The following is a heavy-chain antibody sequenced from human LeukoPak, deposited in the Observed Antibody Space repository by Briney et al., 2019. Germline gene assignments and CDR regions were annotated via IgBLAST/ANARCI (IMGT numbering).Heavy chain of an antibody. CDR2: IYYRGTS. Sequence: PSETLSLTCTVSGGSISSSYWSWIRQPPGKGLEWSGHIYYRGTSNYNPSLKSRVTMSVDTSKNQFSLKLSSVTAADTAFYYCARDLYNYDYYGGFDYWGQGTLVTVPP. D-gene: IGHD3-22*01. CDR3: ARDLYNYDYYGGFDY. J-gene: IGHJ4*02. V-gene: IGHV4-59*01. CDR1: GGSISSSY.